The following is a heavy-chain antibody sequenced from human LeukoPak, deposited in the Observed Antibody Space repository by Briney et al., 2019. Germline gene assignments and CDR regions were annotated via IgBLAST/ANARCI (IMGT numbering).Heavy chain of an antibody. CDR1: GFTFSNYA. V-gene: IGHV3-23*01. CDR3: AKWGDYDVLTGYYVSDY. CDR2: ITGSGGNT. J-gene: IGHJ4*02. Sequence: GGSLRLSCAASGFTFSNYAMSWVRQAPGKGLEWVSAITGSGGNTYYADSVKGRFTISRDNSKNTVFLQMNSLRAEDTAVYCCAKWGDYDVLTGYYVSDYWGQGTLVTVSS. D-gene: IGHD3-9*01.